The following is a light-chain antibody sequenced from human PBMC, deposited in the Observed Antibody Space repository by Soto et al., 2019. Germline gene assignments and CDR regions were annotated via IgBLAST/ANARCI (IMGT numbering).Light chain of an antibody. V-gene: IGKV3-20*01. CDR2: DAS. Sequence: EIVLTQSPGTLSLSPGERATLSCRASQSVAKNYLAWYQQKPGQAPRLLMYDASKRATGIPDRFSGSGSGTEFILTTSRLVPEDYAVYFCSQYASPPRTFVQGTKVEIK. CDR1: QSVAKNY. J-gene: IGKJ1*01. CDR3: SQYASPPRT.